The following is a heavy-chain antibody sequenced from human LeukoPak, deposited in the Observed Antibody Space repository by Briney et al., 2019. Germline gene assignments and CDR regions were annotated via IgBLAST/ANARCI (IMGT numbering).Heavy chain of an antibody. Sequence: ASVKVSCKASGYTFTSYYMHWVRQAPGQGLEWMGIINPSGGSTSYAQKFQGRVTMTRDMSTSTVYMELSSLRSEDTAMYYCARSPAPYSSSWYWDYWGQGTLVTVSS. V-gene: IGHV1-46*01. CDR1: GYTFTSYY. D-gene: IGHD6-13*01. J-gene: IGHJ4*02. CDR2: INPSGGST. CDR3: ARSPAPYSSSWYWDY.